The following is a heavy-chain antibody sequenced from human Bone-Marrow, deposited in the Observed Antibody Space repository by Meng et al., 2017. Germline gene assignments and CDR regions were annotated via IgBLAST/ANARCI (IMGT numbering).Heavy chain of an antibody. J-gene: IGHJ4*02. CDR2: IVSDGGIT. CDR3: ARDLGWVLFDY. Sequence: EGQLGEPGGGLVQLGGSLRLSLGGSGFNFGDYIMHWVRQSPGKGLEWISRIVSDGGITTYADSVKGRFTISRDNAKNTLYLEMNSLGAEDTAVYYCARDLGWVLFDYWGQGALVTVSS. D-gene: IGHD3-3*01. V-gene: IGHV3-74*01. CDR1: GFNFGDYI.